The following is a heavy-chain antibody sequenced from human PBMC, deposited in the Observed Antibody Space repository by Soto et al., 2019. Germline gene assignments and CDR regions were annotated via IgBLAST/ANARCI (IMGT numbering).Heavy chain of an antibody. CDR1: GFTFSSYS. CDR2: ISSSSSYI. J-gene: IGHJ6*02. V-gene: IGHV3-21*01. Sequence: SGGSLRLSCAASGFTFSSYSMNWVRQAPGKGLEWVSSISSSSSYIYYADSVKGRLTISRDNAKNSLYLQMNSLRAEDTAVYYCARLVPTGYLDYYYGMDVWGQGTTVTVSS. CDR3: ARLVPTGYLDYYYGMDV. D-gene: IGHD6-25*01.